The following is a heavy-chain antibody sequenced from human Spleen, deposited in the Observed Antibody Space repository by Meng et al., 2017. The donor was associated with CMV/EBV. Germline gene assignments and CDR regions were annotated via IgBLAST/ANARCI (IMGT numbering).Heavy chain of an antibody. CDR3: AKEALGGGY. V-gene: IGHV3-53*01. CDR1: GFTVSGNY. CDR2: IYSGGTT. D-gene: IGHD3-16*01. J-gene: IGHJ4*02. Sequence: GESLKISCAASGFTVSGNYMSWVRQAPGKGLECVSLIYSGGTTYYADSVKGRFTISRDNSKNTLYLQMNSLRAEDTAVYYCAKEALGGGYWGQGTLVTVSS.